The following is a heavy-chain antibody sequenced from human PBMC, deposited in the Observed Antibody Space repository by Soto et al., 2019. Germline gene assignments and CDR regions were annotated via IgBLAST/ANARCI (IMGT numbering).Heavy chain of an antibody. Sequence: SETLSLTCTVSGGSISSYYWSWIRQPPGKGLEWTGYIYYSGSTNYNPSLKSRVTISVDTSKNQFSLKLSSVTAADTAVYYCARYGDYVFDWFDPWGQGTLVTVSS. CDR1: GGSISSYY. CDR2: IYYSGST. J-gene: IGHJ5*02. V-gene: IGHV4-59*01. CDR3: ARYGDYVFDWFDP. D-gene: IGHD4-17*01.